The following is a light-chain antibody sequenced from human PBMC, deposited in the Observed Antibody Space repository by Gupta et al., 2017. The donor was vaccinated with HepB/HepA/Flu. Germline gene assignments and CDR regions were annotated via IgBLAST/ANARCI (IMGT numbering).Light chain of an antibody. Sequence: ETVLTQSPGTLSLSPGERVTLSCRASQSVSSSSLAWYQQKPGRSPSLLIYDASSRATGVPDRFSGRGSGTDFTLTSSRLEPEDFAVYYCQYDGSSRTFGGGTKVEIK. CDR1: QSVSSSS. CDR3: QYDGSSRT. J-gene: IGKJ4*01. CDR2: DAS. V-gene: IGKV3-20*01.